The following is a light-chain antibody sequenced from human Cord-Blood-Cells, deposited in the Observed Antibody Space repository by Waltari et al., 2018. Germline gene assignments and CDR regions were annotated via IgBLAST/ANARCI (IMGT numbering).Light chain of an antibody. CDR2: LGS. V-gene: IGKV2-28*01. J-gene: IGKJ2*01. CDR1: QSLLHRNGYNY. Sequence: IVRTKPPLSLPATPGEPAPISCRSSQSLLHRNGYNYLDWYLQKPGQSPQLLIYLGSNRASGVPDRFSGSGSGTDFTLKISRVEAEDVGVYYCMQALQTPYTFGQGTKLEIK. CDR3: MQALQTPYT.